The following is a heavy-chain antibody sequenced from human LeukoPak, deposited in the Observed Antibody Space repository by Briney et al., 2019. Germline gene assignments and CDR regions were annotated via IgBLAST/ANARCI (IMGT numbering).Heavy chain of an antibody. CDR1: GGSISSSSYY. J-gene: IGHJ5*02. Sequence: SETLSLTCTVSGGSISSSSYYWGWIRQPPGKGLEWIGSIYYSGSTYYNPSLKSRVTISVDTSKNQFSLKLSSVTAADTAVYYCARDWSWYGENWFDPWGQGTLVTVSS. D-gene: IGHD6-13*01. CDR2: IYYSGST. V-gene: IGHV4-39*07. CDR3: ARDWSWYGENWFDP.